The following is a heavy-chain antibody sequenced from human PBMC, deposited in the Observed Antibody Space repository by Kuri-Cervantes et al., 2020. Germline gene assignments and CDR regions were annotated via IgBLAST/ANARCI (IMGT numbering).Heavy chain of an antibody. V-gene: IGHV1-8*01. CDR3: ARVGPVTKGRRGMDV. J-gene: IGHJ6*02. CDR1: GYTFTSYD. D-gene: IGHD4-11*01. Sequence: ASVKVSCKASGYTFTSYDINWVRQATGQGLEWMGWMNPNSGNTGYAQKFQGRVTMTRNTSISTVYMELSSLRSEDTAVYYCARVGPVTKGRRGMDVWGQGTTVTVSS. CDR2: MNPNSGNT.